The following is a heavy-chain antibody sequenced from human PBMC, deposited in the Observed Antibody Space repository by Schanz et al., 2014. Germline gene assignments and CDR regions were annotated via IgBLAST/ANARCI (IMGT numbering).Heavy chain of an antibody. CDR1: GYTFNNHG. J-gene: IGHJ6*02. CDR3: VRDAGWAFGDYHDMDV. V-gene: IGHV1-18*01. CDR2: ISVYHGHT. D-gene: IGHD3-10*01. Sequence: QVQLVQSGPEVKKPGASATVSCKASGYTFNNHGISWVRQAPGQGLEWMGWISVYHGHTNYAEKVHGRVTMTTDTSTSTAYMELSSLISDDTAVYYCVRDAGWAFGDYHDMDVWGQGTSVTVSS.